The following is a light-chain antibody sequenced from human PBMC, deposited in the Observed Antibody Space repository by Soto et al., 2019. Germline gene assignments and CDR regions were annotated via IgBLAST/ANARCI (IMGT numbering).Light chain of an antibody. CDR1: QSVSSN. CDR2: GAS. J-gene: IGKJ1*01. V-gene: IGKV3-15*01. Sequence: EIVLTQSPATLSVSLGDRATLSCRASQSVSSNLAWYQQKPGQAPRLLIYGASTRATGVPARFSGSVSGTEITLTISNLQSEDFAIYFCQKFNKWPWTFGQGTKVDIK. CDR3: QKFNKWPWT.